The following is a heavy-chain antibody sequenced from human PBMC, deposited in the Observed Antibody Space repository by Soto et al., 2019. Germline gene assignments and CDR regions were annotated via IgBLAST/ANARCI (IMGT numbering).Heavy chain of an antibody. J-gene: IGHJ4*02. CDR2: INHSGST. V-gene: IGHV4-34*01. CDR1: GGSVSGYY. CDR3: ARPARGYSSSSLDY. Sequence: QVQLQQWGAGLLKPSETLSLTCAVYGGSVSGYYWIWIRQPPGKGLEWIGEINHSGSTNYNPSLKSRVTISVDTSKNQFSLKLSSVTAADTAVYYCARPARGYSSSSLDYWGQGTLVTVSS. D-gene: IGHD6-6*01.